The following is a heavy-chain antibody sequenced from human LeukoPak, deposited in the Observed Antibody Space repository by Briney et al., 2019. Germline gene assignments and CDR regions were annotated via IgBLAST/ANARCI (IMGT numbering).Heavy chain of an antibody. CDR3: ARVIFTRTDLTWLDY. J-gene: IGHJ4*02. D-gene: IGHD1-14*01. V-gene: IGHV4-31*03. Sequence: PSQTLSLTCTVSGGSISSGGYYWSWIRLHPGKGLEWIGYIYYSGSTYYNPSLKSRVTISVDTSKNQFSLKLSSVTAADTAVYYCARVIFTRTDLTWLDYWGQGTLVTVSS. CDR1: GGSISSGGYY. CDR2: IYYSGST.